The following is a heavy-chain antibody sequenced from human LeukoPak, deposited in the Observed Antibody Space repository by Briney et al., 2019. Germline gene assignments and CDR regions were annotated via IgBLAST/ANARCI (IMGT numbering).Heavy chain of an antibody. Sequence: SQTLSLTCAISGDSVSNDNAAWNCIRQSPSRGLEWLGRTYYRSKWYNDYEVSVKSRITINPDTSKDQFSLQLNSVTPDDTAVYYCARELRRQHLGQRTNIDAFDIWGQGTMVADSS. CDR1: GDSVSNDNAA. CDR3: ARELRRQHLGQRTNIDAFDI. D-gene: IGHD6-13*01. J-gene: IGHJ3*02. CDR2: TYYRSKWYN. V-gene: IGHV6-1*01.